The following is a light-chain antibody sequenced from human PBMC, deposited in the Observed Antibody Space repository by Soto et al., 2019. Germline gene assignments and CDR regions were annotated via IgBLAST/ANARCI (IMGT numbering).Light chain of an antibody. J-gene: IGKJ1*01. CDR1: QSILYSPNNKNY. V-gene: IGKV4-1*01. Sequence: DIVMTQSPDSLAVSLGERATINCKSSQSILYSPNNKNYLAWYQQKPGQPPKLLIYWASTRKSGVPDRFSGSGSGTEFTLTINSLQPEDFATYSCQQSYSTTWTFGQGTKVEIK. CDR2: WAS. CDR3: QQSYSTTWT.